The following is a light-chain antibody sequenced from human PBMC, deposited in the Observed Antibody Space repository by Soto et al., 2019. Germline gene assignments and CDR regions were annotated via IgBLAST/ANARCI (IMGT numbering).Light chain of an antibody. J-gene: IGLJ2*01. Sequence: QPVLTQSPSASGTPGQRVTISCSGSSSNIGSNTVKWYQQLPGTAPSLLIYSNSERPSGVPDRFSGSKSGTSASLAISRLQSEDEADYYCAAWDDNLDGVLFGGGTKLTVL. V-gene: IGLV1-44*01. CDR3: AAWDDNLDGVL. CDR2: SNS. CDR1: SSNIGSNT.